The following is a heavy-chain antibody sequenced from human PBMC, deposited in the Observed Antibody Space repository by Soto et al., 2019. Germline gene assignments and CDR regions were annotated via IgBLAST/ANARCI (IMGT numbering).Heavy chain of an antibody. V-gene: IGHV3-23*01. CDR1: GFTFSSYA. CDR2: ISGSGGST. Sequence: EVQLLESGGGLVQPGGSLRLSCAASGFTFSSYAMSWVRQAPGKGLEWVSAISGSGGSTYYADSVKGRFTITRDNSKNTLYLTMNSLRAEDTAVYYCAKAGSSGWYARGGDYFDYWGQGTLVTVSS. J-gene: IGHJ4*02. CDR3: AKAGSSGWYARGGDYFDY. D-gene: IGHD6-19*01.